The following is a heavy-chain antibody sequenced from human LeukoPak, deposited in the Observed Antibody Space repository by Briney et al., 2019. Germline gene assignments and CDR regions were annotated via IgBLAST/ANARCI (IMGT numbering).Heavy chain of an antibody. Sequence: GRSLRLSCAASGFTFSSYGMHWVRQAPGKGLEWVAVISYDGSNKYYADSVKGRFTISRDNSKNTLYLQMNSLRAEDTAVYYCAKDRSRVAWGGSGYLDYWGQGTLVTVSS. CDR3: AKDRSRVAWGGSGYLDY. CDR2: ISYDGSNK. CDR1: GFTFSSYG. D-gene: IGHD3-22*01. J-gene: IGHJ4*02. V-gene: IGHV3-30*18.